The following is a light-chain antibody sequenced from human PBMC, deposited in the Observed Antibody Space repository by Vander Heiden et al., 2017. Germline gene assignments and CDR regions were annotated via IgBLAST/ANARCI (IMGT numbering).Light chain of an antibody. CDR3: VLYMGSGMSM. J-gene: IGLJ3*02. V-gene: IGLV8-61*01. Sequence: QTVVTQEPSFSVSPGGTVTLTCGLPSAPVPTSYNPSWYQPAPGQAPRTHIYNTNTRSSGVPARFSGSIVDNKAALTIAGAQVDDESVYYCVLYMGSGMSMCAGATKL. CDR2: NTN. CDR1: SAPVPTSYN.